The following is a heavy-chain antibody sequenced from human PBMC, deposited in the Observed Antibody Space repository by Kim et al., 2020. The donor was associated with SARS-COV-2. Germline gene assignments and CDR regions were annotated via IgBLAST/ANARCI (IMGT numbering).Heavy chain of an antibody. V-gene: IGHV3-48*01. D-gene: IGHD6-13*01. CDR2: ICNDDGGN. CDR3: VRDGRSGIWYLAIDY. J-gene: IGHJ4*01. CDR1: GFTFSDYR. Sequence: GGSLRLSCVASGFTFSDYRMNWVRQAPGKGLEWLAFICNDDGGNYYADSVRGRFTVSRDAAKNSLYLQMNSLTVDDTAVYYCVRDGRSGIWYLAIDYCG.